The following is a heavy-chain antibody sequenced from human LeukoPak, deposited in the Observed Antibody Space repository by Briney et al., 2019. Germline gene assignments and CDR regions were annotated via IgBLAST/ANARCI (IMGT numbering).Heavy chain of an antibody. CDR2: INSDGSST. D-gene: IGHD5-24*01. J-gene: IGHJ3*02. Sequence: GGSLRLSCAASGFTFSSYWMHWVRHAPGKGLVWVSRINSDGSSTSYADSVKGRFTISRDNAKNTLYLQMNSLRAEDTAVYYCARVPERWLHLWAFGIWGQGTMVTVSS. CDR3: ARVPERWLHLWAFGI. CDR1: GFTFSSYW. V-gene: IGHV3-74*01.